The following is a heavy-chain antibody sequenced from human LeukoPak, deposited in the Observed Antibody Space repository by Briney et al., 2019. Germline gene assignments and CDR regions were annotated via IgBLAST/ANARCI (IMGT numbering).Heavy chain of an antibody. CDR3: ARVSKPGWYDYYYMDV. Sequence: GGSLRLSCAASGFTFSSYSMNWVRQAPGKGLEWVSYISSSSSTIYYADSVKGRFTISRDNAKNSLYLQMNSLRAEDTAVYYCARVSKPGWYDYYYMDVWGKGTTVTVSS. D-gene: IGHD2/OR15-2a*01. CDR1: GFTFSSYS. J-gene: IGHJ6*03. V-gene: IGHV3-48*01. CDR2: ISSSSSTI.